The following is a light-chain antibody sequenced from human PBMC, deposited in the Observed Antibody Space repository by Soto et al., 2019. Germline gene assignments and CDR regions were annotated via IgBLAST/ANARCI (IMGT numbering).Light chain of an antibody. V-gene: IGLV2-14*01. CDR2: EVS. J-gene: IGLJ2*01. CDR3: SSXTXXXXXX. Sequence: QSALTQPASVSGSPGQSITISCTGTSSDVGGYNYVSWYQQHPGKAPKLMIYEVSNRPSGVSNRFSGSKSGNTASLTISGLQAEDEADYYCSSXTXXXXXXFGGX. CDR1: SSDVGGYNY.